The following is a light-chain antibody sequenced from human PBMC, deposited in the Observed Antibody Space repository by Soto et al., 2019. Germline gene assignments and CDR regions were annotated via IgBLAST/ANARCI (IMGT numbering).Light chain of an antibody. CDR2: GSS. Sequence: DIQMTQSPSSLSAAMGDRVTITCRASQDIKNYLNWYQHKPGAAPKLLIFGSSNLESGVPARFSGRGAGTEFNFSNSSLQREDFATYYCQQGYSTTPITFGQGTRVDIK. CDR1: QDIKNY. J-gene: IGKJ5*01. V-gene: IGKV1-39*01. CDR3: QQGYSTTPIT.